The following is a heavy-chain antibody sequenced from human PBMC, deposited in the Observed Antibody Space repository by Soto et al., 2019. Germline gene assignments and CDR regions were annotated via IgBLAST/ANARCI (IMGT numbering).Heavy chain of an antibody. V-gene: IGHV5-51*01. CDR1: GYSFTSYW. J-gene: IGHJ3*02. D-gene: IGHD1-1*01. CDR2: IYPGDSDT. CDR3: ASEALRTIPPGDAFDI. Sequence: GESLKISCKGSGYSFTSYWIGWVRQMPGKGLEWMGIIYPGDSDTRYSPSFQGQVTISADKSISTAYLQWSSLKASDTAMYYCASEALRTIPPGDAFDIWGQGTMATVSS.